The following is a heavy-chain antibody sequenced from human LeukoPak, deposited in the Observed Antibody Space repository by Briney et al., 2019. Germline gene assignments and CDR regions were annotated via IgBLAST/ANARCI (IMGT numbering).Heavy chain of an antibody. CDR3: ARGGFDY. V-gene: IGHV1-2*02. J-gene: IGHJ4*02. CDR2: ISPNSDDT. Sequence: ASVKVSCKASGYTFTGYYIHWVRQAPGQGLEWMGWISPNSDDTNYAQKFQGRVNMTGDTSISTAYMELSRLRSDDTAIYYCARGGFDYWGQGTLVTVSS. CDR1: GYTFTGYY.